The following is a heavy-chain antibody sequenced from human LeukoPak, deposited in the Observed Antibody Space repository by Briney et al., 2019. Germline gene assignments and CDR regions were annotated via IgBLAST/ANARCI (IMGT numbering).Heavy chain of an antibody. CDR2: ISYDGSNK. J-gene: IGHJ4*02. Sequence: GRSLRLSCVASGFTFSSYGMHWVRQAPGKGLEWVAVISYDGSNKYYADSVKGRFTISRDNSKNTLYLQMNSLRAEDTAVYYCAKDRKSYGDYEGGFDYWGQGTLVTVSS. CDR3: AKDRKSYGDYEGGFDY. CDR1: GFTFSSYG. V-gene: IGHV3-30*18. D-gene: IGHD4-17*01.